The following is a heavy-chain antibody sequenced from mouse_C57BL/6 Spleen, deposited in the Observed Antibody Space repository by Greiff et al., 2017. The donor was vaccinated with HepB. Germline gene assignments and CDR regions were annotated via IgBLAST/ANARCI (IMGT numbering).Heavy chain of an antibody. V-gene: IGHV5-4*01. CDR1: GFTFSSYA. Sequence: VQLKESGGGLVKPGGSLKLSCAASGFTFSSYAMSWVRQTPEKRLEWVATISDGGSYTYYPDNVKGRFTISRDNAKNNLYLQMSHLKSEDTAMYYCARGLGRENYFDYWGQGTTLTVSS. CDR3: ARGLGRENYFDY. J-gene: IGHJ2*01. D-gene: IGHD4-1*01. CDR2: ISDGGSYT.